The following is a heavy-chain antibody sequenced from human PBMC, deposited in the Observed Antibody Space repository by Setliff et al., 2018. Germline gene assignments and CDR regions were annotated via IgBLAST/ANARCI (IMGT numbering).Heavy chain of an antibody. Sequence: ASVKVSCKTSGYTFTDFYIRWVRQAPGQGLEWMGWTNPYTGDTDYAQKFQGRVTMTRDPSISTAYMELNSLRSDDTAVYYCVRLAAIPEPATGVLGWGQGTLVTVSS. V-gene: IGHV1-2*02. J-gene: IGHJ4*02. D-gene: IGHD2-2*02. CDR3: VRLAAIPEPATGVLG. CDR2: TNPYTGDT. CDR1: GYTFTDFY.